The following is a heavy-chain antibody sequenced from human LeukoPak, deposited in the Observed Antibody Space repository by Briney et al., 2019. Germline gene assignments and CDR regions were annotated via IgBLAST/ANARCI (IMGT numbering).Heavy chain of an antibody. CDR3: ARRLNNGDYGSDC. V-gene: IGHV3-21*01. D-gene: IGHD4-17*01. Sequence: GGSLRLSCAASGFTFSSYAMSWVRQAPGKGLEWVSTISGSSRYIYFADSVRGRFTISRDNAKNSLYLQMSNLRAEDTAVYYCARRLNNGDYGSDCWGQGTLVTVSS. CDR2: ISGSSRYI. CDR1: GFTFSSYA. J-gene: IGHJ4*02.